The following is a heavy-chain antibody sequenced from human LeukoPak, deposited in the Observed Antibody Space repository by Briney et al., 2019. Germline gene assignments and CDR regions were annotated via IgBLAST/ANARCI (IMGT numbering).Heavy chain of an antibody. Sequence: GASVKVSCKASGYTFTSYGISWVRQAPGQGLEWMGWISAYNGNTNYAQKLQGRVTMTTDTSTSTAYMELRSLRSDDTAVYYCARDLESYSSSWYVGYWGQGTLVTVSS. J-gene: IGHJ4*02. V-gene: IGHV1-18*01. D-gene: IGHD6-13*01. CDR3: ARDLESYSSSWYVGY. CDR2: ISAYNGNT. CDR1: GYTFTSYG.